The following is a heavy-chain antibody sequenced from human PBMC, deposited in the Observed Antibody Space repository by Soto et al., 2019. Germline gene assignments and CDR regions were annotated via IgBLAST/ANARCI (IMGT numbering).Heavy chain of an antibody. V-gene: IGHV1-18*01. CDR3: ARDNWDLQGIAARLYYFDY. CDR2: ISAYNGNT. J-gene: IGHJ4*02. D-gene: IGHD6-6*01. Sequence: ASVKVSCKASVYTFTSYVISWVRQAPGQGLEWMGWISAYNGNTNYAQKLQGRVTMTTDTSTSTAYMELSSLRSDDTAVYYCARDNWDLQGIAARLYYFDYWDQGTLVTVSS. CDR1: VYTFTSYV.